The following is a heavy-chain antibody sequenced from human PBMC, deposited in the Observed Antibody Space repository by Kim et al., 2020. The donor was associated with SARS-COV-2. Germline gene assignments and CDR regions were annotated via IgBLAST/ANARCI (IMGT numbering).Heavy chain of an antibody. J-gene: IGHJ4*02. V-gene: IGHV3-21*01. CDR2: SYK. Sequence: SYKYYANSVKGRFTISRDNAKNSLYLQMNSLRAEDTAVYYCARDPYYFDYWGQGTLVTVSS. CDR3: ARDPYYFDY.